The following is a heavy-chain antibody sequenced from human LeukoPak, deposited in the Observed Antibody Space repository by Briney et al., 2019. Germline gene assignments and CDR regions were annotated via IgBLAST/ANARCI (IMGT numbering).Heavy chain of an antibody. Sequence: SETLSLTCTVSGGSISSSRYYGGWIRQPPGKGLEWIGSKYYSGSTYYNPSLKNRVTISVDTSKNQFSLKLSSVTAADTAVYYCATGGRGGSYPHWGQGTLVTVSS. V-gene: IGHV4-39*01. J-gene: IGHJ4*02. CDR1: GGSISSSRYY. CDR2: KYYSGST. D-gene: IGHD1-26*01. CDR3: ATGGRGGSYPH.